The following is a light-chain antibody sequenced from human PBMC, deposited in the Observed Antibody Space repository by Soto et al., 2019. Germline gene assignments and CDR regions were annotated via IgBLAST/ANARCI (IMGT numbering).Light chain of an antibody. J-gene: IGKJ1*01. CDR2: DAS. CDR3: QEYSNFWT. CDR1: QGVSSW. V-gene: IGKV1-5*01. Sequence: DIPMTQSPSTLSASVGDRVTITCRASQGVSSWLAWYQQKPGKAPKVLIYDASTLESGVPSRFSGSGSGTEFTLTISCLQPDDFATYYCQEYSNFWTFGQGTKVEMK.